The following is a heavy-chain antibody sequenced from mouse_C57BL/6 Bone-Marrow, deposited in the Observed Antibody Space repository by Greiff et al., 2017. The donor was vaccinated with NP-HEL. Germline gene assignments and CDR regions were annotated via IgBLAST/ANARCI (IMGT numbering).Heavy chain of an antibody. J-gene: IGHJ2*01. CDR3: ARGEYGGAFFDD. CDR2: IYPGDGDT. D-gene: IGHD1-1*02. CDR1: GYTFSTSW. Sequence: VQLQQSGPELVKPGASVKISCKASGYTFSTSWMNWMKQRPGKGLEWIGRIYPGDGDTHYSGNFEGKASLTAANSYTPPYMQHSSRTSEDSAVNCCARGEYGGAFFDDWGQGTTLTVSS. V-gene: IGHV1-82*01.